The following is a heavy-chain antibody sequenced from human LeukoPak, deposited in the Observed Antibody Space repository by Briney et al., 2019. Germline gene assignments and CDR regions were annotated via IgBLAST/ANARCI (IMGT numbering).Heavy chain of an antibody. V-gene: IGHV3-23*01. Sequence: GGSLRLSCAASGFTLSSHAISWVRQAPGKGLEWVSAISGSGGSTYYADPVKGRFTISRDNSKNTLYLQMNSLRAEDTAVYYCAKGRITMIVVVTEYFQHWGQGTLVTVSS. J-gene: IGHJ1*01. CDR3: AKGRITMIVVVTEYFQH. CDR2: ISGSGGST. CDR1: GFTLSSHA. D-gene: IGHD3-22*01.